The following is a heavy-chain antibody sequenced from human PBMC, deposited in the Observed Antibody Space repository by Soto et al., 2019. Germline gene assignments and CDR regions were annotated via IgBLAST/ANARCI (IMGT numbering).Heavy chain of an antibody. V-gene: IGHV3-30*18. J-gene: IGHJ4*02. CDR3: ANQWELHIFDY. D-gene: IGHD1-26*01. CDR2: TASDGTYK. Sequence: PGGALSLSCAASAFTFSDYSMHWVRLTPGKGREWVAVTASDGTYKFYADSVKGRFTISRDNSRSTLYLQMNSMRAEDTAVYYCANQWELHIFDYWGQGILVTVSS. CDR1: AFTFSDYS.